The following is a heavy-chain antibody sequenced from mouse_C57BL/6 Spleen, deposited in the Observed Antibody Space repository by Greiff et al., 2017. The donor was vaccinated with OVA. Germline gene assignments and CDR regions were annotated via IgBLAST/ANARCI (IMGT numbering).Heavy chain of an antibody. V-gene: IGHV1-69*01. CDR1: GYTFTSYW. Sequence: QVQLQQSGAELVMPGASVKLSCKASGYTFTSYWMHWVKQRPGQGLEWIGEIDPSDSYTNYNQKFKGKSTLTVDKSSSTAYMQLSSLTSEDSAVYYCARWRGDTYFDYWGQGTTLTVSS. CDR2: IDPSDSYT. J-gene: IGHJ2*01. CDR3: ARWRGDTYFDY.